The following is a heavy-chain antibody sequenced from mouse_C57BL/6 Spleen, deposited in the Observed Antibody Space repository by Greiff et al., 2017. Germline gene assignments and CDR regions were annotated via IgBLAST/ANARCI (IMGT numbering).Heavy chain of an antibody. CDR1: GFNIKDDY. D-gene: IGHD2-5*01. CDR3: TALYSNYPVAY. V-gene: IGHV14-4*01. J-gene: IGHJ3*01. Sequence: EVQLQQSGAELVRPGASVKLSCTASGFNIKDDYMHWVKQRPEQGLEWIGWIDPENGDTEYASKFQGKATITADTSSNTAYLQLSSLTSEDTAVYYCTALYSNYPVAYWGQGTLVTVSA. CDR2: IDPENGDT.